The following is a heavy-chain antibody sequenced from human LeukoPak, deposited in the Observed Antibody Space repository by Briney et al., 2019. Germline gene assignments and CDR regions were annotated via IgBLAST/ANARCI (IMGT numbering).Heavy chain of an antibody. CDR1: GFTVSSNY. Sequence: GGSLRLSCAASGFTVSSNYMSWVRQAPGKGLEWVSVIYSGGSTYYADSVKGRFTISRDNSKNTLYLQMNSLRAEDTAVCYCARWRLRSGDAFDIWGQGTMVTVSS. CDR3: ARWRLRSGDAFDI. D-gene: IGHD3-10*01. V-gene: IGHV3-53*01. J-gene: IGHJ3*02. CDR2: IYSGGST.